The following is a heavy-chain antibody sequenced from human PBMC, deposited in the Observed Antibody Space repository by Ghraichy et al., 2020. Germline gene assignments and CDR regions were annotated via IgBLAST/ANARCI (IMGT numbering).Heavy chain of an antibody. J-gene: IGHJ4*02. CDR3: AKGGVGATRRDFDY. V-gene: IGHV3-23*01. Sequence: GSLRLSCAAYGFTFRVYAMSWVRQAPGKGLEWVSSIDSGGATTHYADSVRGRFTISRDNSKNTLYLQLNSLRAEDTAVYYCAKGGVGATRRDFDYWGQGTLVTVSS. D-gene: IGHD1-26*01. CDR1: GFTFRVYA. CDR2: IDSGGATT.